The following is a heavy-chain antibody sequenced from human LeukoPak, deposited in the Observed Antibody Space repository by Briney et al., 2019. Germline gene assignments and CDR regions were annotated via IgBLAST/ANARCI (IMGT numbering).Heavy chain of an antibody. Sequence: PGGSLRLSCTASGFTFSSYEMKWARQAPGKGLEWVAYISGTSRTIYYADSVKGRFTISRDDAKNSLYLQMASLRAEDTAVYFCARAHSYTFDPWGQGTLVTVFS. J-gene: IGHJ5*02. V-gene: IGHV3-48*03. CDR2: ISGTSRTI. CDR3: ARAHSYTFDP. D-gene: IGHD2-2*02. CDR1: GFTFSSYE.